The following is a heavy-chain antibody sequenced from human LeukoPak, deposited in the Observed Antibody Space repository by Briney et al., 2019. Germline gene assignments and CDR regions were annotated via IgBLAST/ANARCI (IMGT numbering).Heavy chain of an antibody. CDR1: GFKFSDHY. D-gene: IGHD1-7*01. CDR3: ARTGITGTTSFDY. J-gene: IGHJ4*02. CDR2: ISSSSSYI. V-gene: IGHV3-21*01. Sequence: GGSLRLSCAASGFKFSDHYIDWVRQAPGKGLEWVSSISSSSSYIYYADSVEGRFTISRDNAKNSLYLQMNSLRAEDTAVYYCARTGITGTTSFDYWGQGTLVTVSS.